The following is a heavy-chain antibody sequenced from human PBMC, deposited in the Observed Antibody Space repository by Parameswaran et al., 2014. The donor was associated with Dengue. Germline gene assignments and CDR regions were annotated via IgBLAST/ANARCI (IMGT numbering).Heavy chain of an antibody. Sequence: VRQAPGKGLEWVSSISSSSSYIYYADSVKGRFTISRDNAKNSLYLQMNSLRAEDTAVYYCARGTSSSDEYYFDYWGQGTLVTVSS. CDR2: ISSSSSYI. V-gene: IGHV3-21*01. J-gene: IGHJ4*02. D-gene: IGHD6-6*01. CDR3: ARGTSSSDEYYFDY.